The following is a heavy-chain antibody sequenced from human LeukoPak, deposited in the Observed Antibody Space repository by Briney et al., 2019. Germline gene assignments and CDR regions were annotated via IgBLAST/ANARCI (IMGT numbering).Heavy chain of an antibody. CDR3: ARGTGSYYSLGY. Sequence: GGSLRLSCAASGFTFSSYWMHWVRQAPGKGLVWVSRINTDGSITTYARYVKGRCTISRDNAKNPLYLQMDSLRAEDTSMYYCARGTGSYYSLGYWGQGTLVTVSS. CDR1: GFTFSSYW. V-gene: IGHV3-74*01. CDR2: INTDGSIT. D-gene: IGHD1-26*01. J-gene: IGHJ4*02.